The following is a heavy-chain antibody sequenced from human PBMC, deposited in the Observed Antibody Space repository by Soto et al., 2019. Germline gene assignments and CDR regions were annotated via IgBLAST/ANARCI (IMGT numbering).Heavy chain of an antibody. Sequence: SETLSLTCSVSGVSISSYYWSWIRQPPGKGLELIGYISYIGSTNYNPSLKSRVTISVDTSKNQFSLNLNSVTAADTAVYFCSTRSSISGDLVDYWGQGTLVTVSS. CDR2: ISYIGST. V-gene: IGHV4-59*01. CDR1: GVSISSYY. J-gene: IGHJ4*02. CDR3: STRSSISGDLVDY. D-gene: IGHD4-17*01.